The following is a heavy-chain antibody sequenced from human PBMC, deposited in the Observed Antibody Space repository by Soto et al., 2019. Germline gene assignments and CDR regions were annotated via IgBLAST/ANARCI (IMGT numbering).Heavy chain of an antibody. Sequence: SETLSLTCTVSGGSISGGGYYWSWIRQHPGKGLEWIGYIYYSGSTYYNPSLKSRVTISVDTSKNQFSLKLSSVTAADTAVYYCARDLRTRDSSGYSNNWFDPWGQGALVTVSS. V-gene: IGHV4-31*02. D-gene: IGHD3-22*01. CDR1: GGSISGGGYY. J-gene: IGHJ5*02. CDR3: ARDLRTRDSSGYSNNWFDP. CDR2: IYYSGST.